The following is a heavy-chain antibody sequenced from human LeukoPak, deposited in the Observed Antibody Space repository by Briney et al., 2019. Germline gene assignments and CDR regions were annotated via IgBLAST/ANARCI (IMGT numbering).Heavy chain of an antibody. CDR1: GGSISTYY. CDR2: IYHSGST. Sequence: SDTLSLTCTVSGGSISTYYWNWIRQPPGKGLELIGYIYHSGSTNYNPSLQSRVTISVDTSKNQFSLNLNSVTAADTAVYYCARGGAARLHFQNWGQGTLVTVSS. D-gene: IGHD6-6*01. J-gene: IGHJ1*01. CDR3: ARGGAARLHFQN. V-gene: IGHV4-59*01.